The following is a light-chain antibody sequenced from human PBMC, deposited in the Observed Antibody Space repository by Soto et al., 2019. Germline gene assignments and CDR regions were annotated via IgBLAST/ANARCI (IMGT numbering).Light chain of an antibody. CDR3: QPRSNWPRT. J-gene: IGKJ3*01. V-gene: IGKV3-11*01. Sequence: EIVLTQSPATLSLSPGERATLSCRASQSVSSYLAWYQQKPGQAPRLLIYDASNRATGIPARFSGSGSGTDFTLTISSLEPDDFAVYYCQPRSNWPRTFGPGTKVDIK. CDR2: DAS. CDR1: QSVSSY.